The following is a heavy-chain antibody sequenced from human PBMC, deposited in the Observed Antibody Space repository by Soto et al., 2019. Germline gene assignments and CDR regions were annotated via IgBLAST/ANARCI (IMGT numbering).Heavy chain of an antibody. Sequence: GGSLRLSCAASGFTVSSNYMSWVRQAPGKGLEWVSVIYSGGSTYYADSVKGRFTISRDNSKNTLYLQMNSLRAEDTAVYYCARDRGPTYFDYWGQGTLVTVSS. D-gene: IGHD1-26*01. CDR3: ARDRGPTYFDY. V-gene: IGHV3-53*01. J-gene: IGHJ4*02. CDR2: IYSGGST. CDR1: GFTVSSNY.